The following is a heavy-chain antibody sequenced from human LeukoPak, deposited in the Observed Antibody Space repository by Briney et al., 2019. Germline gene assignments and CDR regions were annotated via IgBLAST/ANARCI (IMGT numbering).Heavy chain of an antibody. CDR1: GGSISSGTYY. CDR2: IFYSGST. CDR3: ARLDDGDSSAYSLYFFDF. V-gene: IGHV4-39*01. Sequence: PSETLSLTCTVSGGSISSGTYYWAWIRQPPGKGLEWIGSIFYSGSTYYNPSLKSRVTISADTSKNQFSLKLSSVTAADTAVYYCARLDDGDSSAYSLYFFDFRGQGTLVTVTS. D-gene: IGHD3-22*01. J-gene: IGHJ4*02.